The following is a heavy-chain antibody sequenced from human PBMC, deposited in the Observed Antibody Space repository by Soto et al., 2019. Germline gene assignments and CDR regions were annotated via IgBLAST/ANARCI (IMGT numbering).Heavy chain of an antibody. CDR2: IYYSGST. J-gene: IGHJ4*02. CDR1: GVSISSNTYY. D-gene: IGHD1-1*01. CDR3: ATGRGGVERQGRAYFDY. V-gene: IGHV4-39*01. Sequence: QLQLQASGPGLVKPSETLSLTCTVSGVSISSNTYYWGWIRQPPGKGLEWIGSIYYSGSTYYNPSLKSRVTIAADTSENPVSRKLSSVAAADTAVYYCATGRGGVERQGRAYFDYWGQGALVTVSS.